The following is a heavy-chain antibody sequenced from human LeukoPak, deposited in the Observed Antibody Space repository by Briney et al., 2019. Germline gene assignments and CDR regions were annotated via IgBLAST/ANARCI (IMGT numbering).Heavy chain of an antibody. J-gene: IGHJ5*02. V-gene: IGHV3-30*18. D-gene: IGHD3-3*01. CDR2: ISYDGSNK. Sequence: PGGSLRLSCAASGFTFSSYGMHWVRPAPGKGLEWVAVISYDGSNKYYADSVKGRFTISRDNSKNTLYLQMNSLRAEDTAVYYCAKGPSYDFWSGYYLNNWFDPWGQGTLVTVSS. CDR1: GFTFSSYG. CDR3: AKGPSYDFWSGYYLNNWFDP.